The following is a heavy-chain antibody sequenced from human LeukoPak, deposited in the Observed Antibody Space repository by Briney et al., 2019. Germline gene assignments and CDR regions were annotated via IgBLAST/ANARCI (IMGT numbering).Heavy chain of an antibody. J-gene: IGHJ3*02. V-gene: IGHV3-11*04. D-gene: IGHD6-6*01. Sequence: GGSLRLSCAASGFTFSDYYMTWIRQAPGKGLEWLSYIDSSGDVIYDADSVKGRFTISRDNAKNSLYLQMNSLRAEDTAVYYCAREIAARPRAFDIWGQGTMVTVSS. CDR2: IDSSGDVI. CDR1: GFTFSDYY. CDR3: AREIAARPRAFDI.